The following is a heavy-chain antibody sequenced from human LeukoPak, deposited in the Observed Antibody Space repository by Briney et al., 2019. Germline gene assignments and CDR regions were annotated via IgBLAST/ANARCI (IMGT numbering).Heavy chain of an antibody. D-gene: IGHD6-19*01. CDR3: AKASAVGGFDY. J-gene: IGHJ4*02. CDR1: GFTFSSYA. Sequence: GGSLRLSCAASGFTFSSYAMHWVRQAPGKGLEWVAVISYDGSNKYYADSVKGRFTISRDNSKNTLYLQMNSLRAEDTAVYYCAKASAVGGFDYWGQGTLVTASS. CDR2: ISYDGSNK. V-gene: IGHV3-30*04.